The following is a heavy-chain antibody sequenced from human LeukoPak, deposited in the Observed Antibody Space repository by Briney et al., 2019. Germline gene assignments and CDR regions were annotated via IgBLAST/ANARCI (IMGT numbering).Heavy chain of an antibody. CDR2: IYTSGST. CDR1: GGSISSYY. D-gene: IGHD2/OR15-2a*01. V-gene: IGHV4-4*07. CDR3: ARDNFSVYPPYYYYYMDV. Sequence: PSETLSLTCTVSGGSISSYYWSWIRQPAGKGLEWIGRIYTSGSTNYNPSLKSRVTMSVDTSKNQFSLKLSSVTAADTAVYYCARDNFSVYPPYYYYYMDVWGKGTTVTVSS. J-gene: IGHJ6*03.